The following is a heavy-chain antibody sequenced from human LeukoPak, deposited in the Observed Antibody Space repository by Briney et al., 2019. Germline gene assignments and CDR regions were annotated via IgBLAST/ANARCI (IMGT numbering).Heavy chain of an antibody. J-gene: IGHJ6*03. V-gene: IGHV4-61*02. CDR3: AREVGSYRYYYYMDV. Sequence: PSETLSLTCTVSGGSISSSNYYWGWIRQPAGKGLEWIGRIYTSGSTNYNPSLKSRVTMSVDTSKNQFSLKLSSVTAADTAVYYCAREVGSYRYYYYMDVRGKGTTVTVSS. CDR2: IYTSGST. D-gene: IGHD1-26*01. CDR1: GGSISSSNYY.